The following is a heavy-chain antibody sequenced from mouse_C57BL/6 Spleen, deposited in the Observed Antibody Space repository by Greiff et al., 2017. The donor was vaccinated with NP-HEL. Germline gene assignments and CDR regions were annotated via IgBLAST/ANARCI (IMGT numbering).Heavy chain of an antibody. CDR2: ISYDGSN. D-gene: IGHD6-1*01. V-gene: IGHV3-6*01. CDR3: ASGGPLFAY. Sequence: VQLKESGPGLVKPSQSLSLTCSVTGYSITSGYYWNWIRQFPGNKLEWMGYISYDGSNNYNPSLKNRISITRDTSKNQFFLKLNSVTTEDTATYYCASGGPLFAYWGQGTLVTVSA. CDR1: GYSITSGYY. J-gene: IGHJ3*01.